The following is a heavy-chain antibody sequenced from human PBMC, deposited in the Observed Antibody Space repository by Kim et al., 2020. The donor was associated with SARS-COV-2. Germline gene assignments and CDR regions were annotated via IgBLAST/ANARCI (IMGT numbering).Heavy chain of an antibody. V-gene: IGHV1-69*13. CDR2: IIPIFGTA. Sequence: SVKVSCKASGGTFSSYAISWVRQAPGQGLEWMGGIIPIFGTANYAQKFQGRVTITADESTSTAYMELSSLRSEDTAVYYCARETYGDSNYAPLEYYYYYGMDVWGQGTTVTVSS. D-gene: IGHD4-4*01. CDR3: ARETYGDSNYAPLEYYYYYGMDV. CDR1: GGTFSSYA. J-gene: IGHJ6*02.